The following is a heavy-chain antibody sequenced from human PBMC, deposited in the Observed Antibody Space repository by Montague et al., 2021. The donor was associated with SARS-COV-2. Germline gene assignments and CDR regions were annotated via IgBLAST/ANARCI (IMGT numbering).Heavy chain of an antibody. J-gene: IGHJ4*02. CDR2: INHSGST. CDR3: ARLLPDGTVVATDIPFDS. CDR1: GGSFSGYY. Sequence: SETLSLTCAVYGGSFSGYYWSWIRQPPGKGLEWIGEINHSGSTNCNPSLKSRVTISVDTSENQFSLKLRSVIAADTAVHYCARLLPDGTVVATDIPFDSWGQGTLVTVSS. D-gene: IGHD2-21*02. V-gene: IGHV4-34*01.